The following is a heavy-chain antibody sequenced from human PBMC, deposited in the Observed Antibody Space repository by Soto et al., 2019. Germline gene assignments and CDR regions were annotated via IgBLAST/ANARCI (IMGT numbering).Heavy chain of an antibody. J-gene: IGHJ4*02. CDR1: GFTFDDYA. Sequence: EVQLVESGGGLVQPGRSLRLSCAASGFTFDDYAMHWVRQAPGKGLEWVSGISWNSGSIGYADSVKGRFTISRDNAKNSLYLQMNSLRAEDTALYYCAKDGGYSGYDESNYFDYWGQGTLVTVSS. D-gene: IGHD5-12*01. V-gene: IGHV3-9*01. CDR3: AKDGGYSGYDESNYFDY. CDR2: ISWNSGSI.